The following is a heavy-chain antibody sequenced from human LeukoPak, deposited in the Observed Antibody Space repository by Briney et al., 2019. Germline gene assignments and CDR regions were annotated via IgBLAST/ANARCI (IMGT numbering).Heavy chain of an antibody. CDR2: ISESGSGT. CDR1: GFTFNTCA. V-gene: IGHV3-23*01. J-gene: IGHJ4*02. CDR3: AKGVFGVNRAFDY. D-gene: IGHD3-3*01. Sequence: GGSLRLSRAASGFTFNTCAMSWVRQAPGKGLEWVSAISESGSGTYYADSVKGRFTISRDNSKNTLYLQMNSPRVDDTALYYCAKGVFGVNRAFDYWGQGTLVTVSS.